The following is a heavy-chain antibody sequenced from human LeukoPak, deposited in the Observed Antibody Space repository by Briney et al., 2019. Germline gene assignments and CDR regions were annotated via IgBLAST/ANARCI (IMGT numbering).Heavy chain of an antibody. J-gene: IGHJ6*02. D-gene: IGHD2-21*02. CDR2: ISYDGSNK. Sequence: GRSLRLSCAASGFTFSSYAMHWVRQAPGKGLEWVAVISYDGSNKYYADSVKGRFTISRDNSKNTLYLQMNSLRAEDTAVYYCARDFVDCGGDCNYGMDVWGQGTTVTVSS. CDR1: GFTFSSYA. CDR3: ARDFVDCGGDCNYGMDV. V-gene: IGHV3-30*07.